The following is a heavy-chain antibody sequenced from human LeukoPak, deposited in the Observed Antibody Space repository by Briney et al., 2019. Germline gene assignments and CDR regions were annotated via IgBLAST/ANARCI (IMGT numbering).Heavy chain of an antibody. CDR3: ARASASYSAYDDY. V-gene: IGHV3-7*01. Sequence: PGGSLRLSCAPSGFTFSGYWMSWVRQAPGKGLEWVANINQEGREKYYVDSVKGRFTNSRDNAKNSLYLQMNSLRAEDTAVYYCARASASYSAYDDYWGQGTLASVSS. CDR2: INQEGREK. CDR1: GFTFSGYW. J-gene: IGHJ4*02. D-gene: IGHD5-12*01.